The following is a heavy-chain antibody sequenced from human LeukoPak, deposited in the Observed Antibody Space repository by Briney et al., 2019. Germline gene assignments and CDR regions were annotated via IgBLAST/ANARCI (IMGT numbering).Heavy chain of an antibody. CDR2: VYYRGAT. CDR1: GDSITSYH. CDR3: AGVFSGRRPFEL. D-gene: IGHD3-10*01. V-gene: IGHV4-59*01. Sequence: PSETLSLTCTVSGDSITSYHWTWIRQPPGKGLEWIGYVYYRGATNYNPSLKTRVTTSIDTSKKQFSLKLSSVTAADTAVYFCAGVFSGRRPFELWGKGTLVTVSS. J-gene: IGHJ4*02.